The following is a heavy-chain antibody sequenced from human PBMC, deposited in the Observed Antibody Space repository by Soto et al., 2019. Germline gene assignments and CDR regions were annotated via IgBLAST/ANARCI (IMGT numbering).Heavy chain of an antibody. D-gene: IGHD3-9*01. CDR2: IYWDDDK. CDR3: ALSPLYFDWPTAFDI. Sequence: QITLKESGPTLAKPTQTLTLTCTFSGFSLSTSGVGVGWIRQPPGKAMEWLALIYWDDDKRYSPSLKSRLTITKDTSKNQVVLTMTNMDPVDTATYYCALSPLYFDWPTAFDIWGQGTMVTVSS. CDR1: GFSLSTSGVG. V-gene: IGHV2-5*02. J-gene: IGHJ3*02.